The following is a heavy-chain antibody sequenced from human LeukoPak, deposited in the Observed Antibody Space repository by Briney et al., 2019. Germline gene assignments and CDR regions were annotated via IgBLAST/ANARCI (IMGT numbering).Heavy chain of an antibody. CDR3: ARDAHTGSGTYWGGVDYYYGLDV. V-gene: IGHV3-33*01. CDR1: GFTFSSYG. CDR2: IWYDGSNK. Sequence: GGSLRLSCAASGFTFSSYGMHWVRQAPGKGLEWVAVIWYDGSNKYYADSVKGRFTISRDNSKNTLYLQMNSLRAEDTAVYYCARDAHTGSGTYWGGVDYYYGLDVWGQGTTVTVSS. J-gene: IGHJ6*02. D-gene: IGHD3-10*01.